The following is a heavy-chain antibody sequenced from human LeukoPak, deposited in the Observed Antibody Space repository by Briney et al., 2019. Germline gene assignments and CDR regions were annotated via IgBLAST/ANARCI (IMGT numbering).Heavy chain of an antibody. V-gene: IGHV3-30*14. J-gene: IGHJ4*02. Sequence: GSLRLSCAASGFTFSSYAMHWVRQAPGKGLEWVAVISYDGSNKYYADSVKGRFTISRDNSKNTLYLQMGSLRAEDMAVYYCARGNAIAYYYGSGTDYWGQETLVTVSS. CDR3: ARGNAIAYYYGSGTDY. D-gene: IGHD3-10*01. CDR2: ISYDGSNK. CDR1: GFTFSSYA.